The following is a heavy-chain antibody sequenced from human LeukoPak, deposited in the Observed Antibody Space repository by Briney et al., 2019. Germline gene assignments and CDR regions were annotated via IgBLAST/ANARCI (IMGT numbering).Heavy chain of an antibody. CDR2: IYYSGRT. J-gene: IGHJ1*01. Sequence: SETLSLTCSVSGDSISNSDSYWDWIRQPPGKGLEWIGTIYYSGRTYYSPSRKSRVTMSVDPSNNQFSLNLRSVTAADTALYYCARRRYYDGSGYLEWGQGTLLSVSS. CDR3: ARRRYYDGSGYLE. V-gene: IGHV4-39*01. CDR1: GDSISNSDSY. D-gene: IGHD3-22*01.